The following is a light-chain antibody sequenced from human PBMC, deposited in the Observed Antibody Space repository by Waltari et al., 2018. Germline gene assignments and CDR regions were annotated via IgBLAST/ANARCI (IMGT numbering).Light chain of an antibody. CDR1: SSDSGGYEY. J-gene: IGLJ2*01. CDR2: DVN. V-gene: IGLV2-14*03. CDR3: SSFTSSTTGI. Sequence: SALTQPDPVSGSPGQSITIPCSGISSDSGGYEYVPWYQQHPGKAPKVIIYDVNNRPSGVSNRFSGSKSGSSASLTISGLQAEDEADYYCSSFTSSTTGIFGGGTKVTVL.